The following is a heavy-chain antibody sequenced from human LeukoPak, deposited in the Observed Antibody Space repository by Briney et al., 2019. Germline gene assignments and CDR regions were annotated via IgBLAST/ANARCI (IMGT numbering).Heavy chain of an antibody. D-gene: IGHD4-23*01. CDR2: ISWNSGSI. CDR1: GFTFDDYA. J-gene: IGHJ4*02. CDR3: AKSPGSYGGRIDY. Sequence: GGSLRLSCAASGFTFDDYAMHWVRQAPGKGLEWVSGISWNSGSIGYADSVKGRFTISRDNAKNSLYLQMNSLRAEDTALYYCAKSPGSYGGRIDYWGQGTLVTVSS. V-gene: IGHV3-9*01.